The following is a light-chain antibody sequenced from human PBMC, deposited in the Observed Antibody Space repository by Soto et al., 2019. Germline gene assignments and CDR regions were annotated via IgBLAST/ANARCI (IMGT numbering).Light chain of an antibody. V-gene: IGKV3-20*01. Sequence: EIVLTQSPGTLSLSPGERATLSCRASQSVSSSSLAWYQQKPGQAPRLVMYGASSRATGIPDRFSGSGSGPDFTLTISRLEPEDFAVYYCQQYGRSPRTFGQGTKVVIK. CDR1: QSVSSSS. CDR3: QQYGRSPRT. J-gene: IGKJ1*01. CDR2: GAS.